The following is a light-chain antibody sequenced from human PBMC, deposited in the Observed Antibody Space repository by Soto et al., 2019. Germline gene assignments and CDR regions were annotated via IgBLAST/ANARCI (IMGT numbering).Light chain of an antibody. J-gene: IGLJ1*01. CDR3: CSDTTRGSYV. Sequence: QSALTQPASVSGSPGQSITISCAGTSRDVGAYSHVSWYQHHPGKAPKLILYEVDHRPSGVSDRFSGSKSGDTASLTISGLQAGDEAEYYCCSDTTRGSYVFGSGTKVTVL. CDR2: EVD. CDR1: SRDVGAYSH. V-gene: IGLV2-14*01.